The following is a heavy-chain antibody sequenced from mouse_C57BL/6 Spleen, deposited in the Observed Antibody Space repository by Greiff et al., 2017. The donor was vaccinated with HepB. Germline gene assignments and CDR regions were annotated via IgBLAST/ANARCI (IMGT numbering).Heavy chain of an antibody. Sequence: EVQLVESGGGLVKPGGSLKLSCAASGFTFSSYAMSWVRQTPEKRLEWVATISDGGSYTYYPDNVKGRFTIARDNAKNNLYLQMSHRKSEDTAMDYWARARGSSYVGDIDVWGTGTTVTGSS. CDR2: ISDGGSYT. CDR3: ARARGSSYVGDIDV. D-gene: IGHD1-1*01. J-gene: IGHJ1*03. CDR1: GFTFSSYA. V-gene: IGHV5-4*01.